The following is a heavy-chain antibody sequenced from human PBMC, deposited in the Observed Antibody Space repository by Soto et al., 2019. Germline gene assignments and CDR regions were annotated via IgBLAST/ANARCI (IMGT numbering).Heavy chain of an antibody. D-gene: IGHD2-2*01. CDR2: INHSGST. Sequence: SETLSLTCAVYGGSFSGYYWSWIRQPPGKGLEWIGEINHSGSTNYNPSLKSRVTISVDASKNQFSLKLSSVTAADTAVYYCARGGILGYCSSTSCYRWFDPWGQGTLVTVSS. CDR1: GGSFSGYY. V-gene: IGHV4-34*01. CDR3: ARGGILGYCSSTSCYRWFDP. J-gene: IGHJ5*02.